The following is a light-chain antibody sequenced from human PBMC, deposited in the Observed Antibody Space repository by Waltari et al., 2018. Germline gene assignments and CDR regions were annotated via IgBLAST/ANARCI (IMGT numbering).Light chain of an antibody. CDR3: QTWGTGSWV. CDR1: RGHSSYA. CDR2: LNSDGSH. Sequence: QLVLTQSPSASAFLGASVKLTCTLSRGHSSYAIAWHQQQPEKGPRYLMKLNSDGSHSKGDGIPDRFSGSSSGAERYLTISSLQSEDEADYYCQTWGTGSWVFGGGTKLTVL. J-gene: IGLJ3*02. V-gene: IGLV4-69*01.